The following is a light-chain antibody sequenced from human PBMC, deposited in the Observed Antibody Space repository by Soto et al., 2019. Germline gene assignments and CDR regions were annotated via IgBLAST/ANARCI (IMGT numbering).Light chain of an antibody. V-gene: IGKV3-20*01. CDR3: QQYGSSTRT. J-gene: IGKJ1*01. Sequence: EIVMTQSPGTVSVFPGETVTLSCRASQSVSGYLDWFHQKPGQAPRLLIYGASSRATGIPDRFSGSGSGTDFTLTISRLEPEDFAVYYCQQYGSSTRTFGQGTKVDIK. CDR2: GAS. CDR1: QSVSGY.